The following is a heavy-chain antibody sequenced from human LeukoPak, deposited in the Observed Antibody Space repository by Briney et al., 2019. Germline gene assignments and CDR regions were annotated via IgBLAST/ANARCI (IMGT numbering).Heavy chain of an antibody. CDR1: GGSFSEYY. V-gene: IGHV4-34*01. J-gene: IGHJ4*02. CDR2: ITHSGYT. CDR3: ARGRGYCSGGSCYEKPTAAVDY. Sequence: PSETLSLTCDVSGGSFSEYYWSWIRQPPGKGLEWIGEITHSGYTNYNPSLKSRVTMSVDTAKNQFSLKLDSVTAADTAVYYCARGRGYCSGGSCYEKPTAAVDYWGQGTLVTVSS. D-gene: IGHD2-15*01.